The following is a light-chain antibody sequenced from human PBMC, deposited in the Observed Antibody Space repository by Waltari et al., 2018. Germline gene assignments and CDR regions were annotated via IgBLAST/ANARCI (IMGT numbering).Light chain of an antibody. CDR2: AAS. J-gene: IGKJ1*01. CDR1: QGFSSW. Sequence: DIQMNQSPSSVSASVGDRVTITCRTSQGFSSWLAWYQQKPGKAPKLLIYAASTLQSGVPSRCSGSGSGTHFTLTISSLQPEDIATYYCQQAYSLPRTFGQGTTVEIK. CDR3: QQAYSLPRT. V-gene: IGKV1-12*01.